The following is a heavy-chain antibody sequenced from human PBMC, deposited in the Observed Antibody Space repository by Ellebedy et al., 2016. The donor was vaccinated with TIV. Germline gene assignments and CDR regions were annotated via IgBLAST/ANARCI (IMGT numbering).Heavy chain of an antibody. CDR1: GYTLTELS. D-gene: IGHD2-2*01. J-gene: IGHJ6*02. V-gene: IGHV1-24*01. CDR3: ATGTDIVVVPAAMRRAGYYYYGMDV. Sequence: AASVKVSCKVSGYTLTELSMHWVRQAPGKGLEWMGGFDPEDGETIYAQKFQGRVTMTDDTSTDTAYMELSSLRSEDTAVYYCATGTDIVVVPAAMRRAGYYYYGMDVWGQGTTVTVSS. CDR2: FDPEDGET.